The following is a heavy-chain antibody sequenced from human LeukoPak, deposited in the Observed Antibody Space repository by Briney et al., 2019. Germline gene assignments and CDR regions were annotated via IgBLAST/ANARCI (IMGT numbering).Heavy chain of an antibody. CDR2: ISSSGST. J-gene: IGHJ3*02. V-gene: IGHV4-61*02. Sequence: SETLSLTCTVSGDSISSGDYYWSWIRQPAGRGLEWIVRISSSGSTNYNPSLKSRVTISVDTSKNQFSLKLSSVTAADTAVYFCARGPYSYDSSGAFDIWGQGTMVTVSS. D-gene: IGHD3-22*01. CDR1: GDSISSGDYY. CDR3: ARGPYSYDSSGAFDI.